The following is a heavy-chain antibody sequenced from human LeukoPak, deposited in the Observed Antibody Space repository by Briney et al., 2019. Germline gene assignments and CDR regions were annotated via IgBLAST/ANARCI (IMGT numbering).Heavy chain of an antibody. Sequence: GGSLRLSCAASGFTFSSFAMNWVRQAPGKGLEWLSYISVGSGTIYYADSVKGRFTISRENAKNSLYLQMNSLRAGDTAVYYCARVAKERVGGVYYFDYWGQGALVTVSS. CDR3: ARVAKERVGGVYYFDY. D-gene: IGHD1-1*01. CDR1: GFTFSSFA. J-gene: IGHJ4*02. V-gene: IGHV3-48*01. CDR2: ISVGSGTI.